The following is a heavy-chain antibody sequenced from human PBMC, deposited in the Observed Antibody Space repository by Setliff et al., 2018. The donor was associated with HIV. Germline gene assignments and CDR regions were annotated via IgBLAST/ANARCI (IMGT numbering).Heavy chain of an antibody. CDR2: IYTSGST. CDR1: GGSISSGSYY. Sequence: SETLSLTCTVSGGSISSGSYYWSWIRQPAGKGLEWIGHIYTSGSTNYNPSLKSRVTMTVDTSKNQFSLKLSSVTAADTAVYYCAREGGYFDWLLYYYYGMDVWGQGTTVTVSS. CDR3: AREGGYFDWLLYYYYGMDV. D-gene: IGHD3-9*01. J-gene: IGHJ6*02. V-gene: IGHV4-61*09.